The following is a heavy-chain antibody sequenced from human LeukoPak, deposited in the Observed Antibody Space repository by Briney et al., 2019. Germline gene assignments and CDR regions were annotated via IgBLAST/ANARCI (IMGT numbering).Heavy chain of an antibody. CDR2: INPNSGGT. J-gene: IGHJ5*02. V-gene: IGHV1-2*02. CDR1: GYTFTGYY. D-gene: IGHD1-26*01. Sequence: ASVKVPCKASGYTFTGYYMHWVRQAPGQGLEWMGWINPNSGGTNYAQKFQGRVTMTRDTSISTAYMELSRLRSDDTAVYYCARAIVGATSWFDPWGQGTLVTVSS. CDR3: ARAIVGATSWFDP.